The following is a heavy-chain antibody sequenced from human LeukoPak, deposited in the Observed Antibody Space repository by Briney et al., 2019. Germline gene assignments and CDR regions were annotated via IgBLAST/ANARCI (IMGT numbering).Heavy chain of an antibody. CDR3: AKTLLVRGGAFDI. J-gene: IGHJ3*02. CDR1: GFTFSSYG. Sequence: GRSLRLSCAASGFTFSSYGMHWVRQAPGKGLEWEAVISYDGSNKYYADSVKGRFTISRDNSKNTLYLQMNSLRAEDTAVYYCAKTLLVRGGAFDIWGQGTMVTVSS. V-gene: IGHV3-30*18. D-gene: IGHD4-23*01. CDR2: ISYDGSNK.